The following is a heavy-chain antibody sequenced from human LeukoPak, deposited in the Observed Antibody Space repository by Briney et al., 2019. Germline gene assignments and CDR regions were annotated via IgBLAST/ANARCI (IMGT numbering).Heavy chain of an antibody. CDR2: ISSSSSTI. Sequence: GGSLRLSCAASGFTFSSYSMNWVRQAPGKGLEWVSYISSSSSTIYYADSVKGRFTISSDNAKNSLYLQMNSLRAEDTAVYYCATIRTPSYYYGSGAYDFDYWGQGTLVTVSS. CDR3: ATIRTPSYYYGSGAYDFDY. J-gene: IGHJ4*02. D-gene: IGHD3-10*01. V-gene: IGHV3-48*01. CDR1: GFTFSSYS.